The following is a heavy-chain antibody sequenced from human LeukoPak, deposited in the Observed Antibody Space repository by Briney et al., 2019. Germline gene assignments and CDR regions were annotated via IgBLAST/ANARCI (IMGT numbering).Heavy chain of an antibody. CDR1: GFTFSSYA. Sequence: GGSLRLSCAASGFTFSSYAMSWVRQAPGKGLEWVANIKQDGSEKYYVDSVKGRFTISRDNAKNSLYLQMNSLRAEDTAVYYCARELSPSWDDFWGGYYSYYYYYGMDVWGQGTTVSVSS. CDR3: ARELSPSWDDFWGGYYSYYYYYGMDV. D-gene: IGHD3-3*01. J-gene: IGHJ6*02. V-gene: IGHV3-7*01. CDR2: IKQDGSEK.